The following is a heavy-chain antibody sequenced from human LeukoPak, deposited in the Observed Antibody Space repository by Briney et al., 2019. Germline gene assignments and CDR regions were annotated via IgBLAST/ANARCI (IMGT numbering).Heavy chain of an antibody. V-gene: IGHV3-21*01. J-gene: IGHJ4*02. CDR2: ISRDSRTI. CDR3: AASPPGGPIDY. CDR1: GFTFSSYS. Sequence: GESLRLSCAASGFTFSSYSVNWVRQAPGKGLEWVSIISRDSRTIIYTDSVKGRFAISGDNAKNSLYLQMDSLRAEDTAVYFCAASPPGGPIDYWGQGALVSVSS. D-gene: IGHD3-16*01.